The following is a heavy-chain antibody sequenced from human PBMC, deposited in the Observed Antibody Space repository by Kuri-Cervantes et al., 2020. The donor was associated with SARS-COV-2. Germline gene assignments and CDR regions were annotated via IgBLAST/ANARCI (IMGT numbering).Heavy chain of an antibody. D-gene: IGHD3-16*02. CDR3: ARDHRMITFGGVIDHFDY. V-gene: IGHV1-18*04. Sequence: ASVKVSCKASGYTFTSYGISWVRQAPGQGLEWMGWISGYSGNTNYAQKLQVRVTMTTDTSTSTADMELRSLRSDDTAVYYCARDHRMITFGGVIDHFDYWGQGTLVTVSS. J-gene: IGHJ4*02. CDR2: ISGYSGNT. CDR1: GYTFTSYG.